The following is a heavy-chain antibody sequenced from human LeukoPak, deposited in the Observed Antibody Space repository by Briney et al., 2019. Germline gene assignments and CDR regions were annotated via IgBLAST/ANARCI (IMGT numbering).Heavy chain of an antibody. J-gene: IGHJ3*02. CDR1: GFTFSSYA. CDR3: ARVTADAFDI. Sequence: PGGSLRLSCAASGFTFSSYAMSWVRQTPGKGLAWIGEINHSGSTNYNPSLKSRVTISVDTSKNQFSLKLSSVTAADTAVYYCARVTADAFDIWGQGTMVTVSS. V-gene: IGHV4-34*01. CDR2: INHSGST.